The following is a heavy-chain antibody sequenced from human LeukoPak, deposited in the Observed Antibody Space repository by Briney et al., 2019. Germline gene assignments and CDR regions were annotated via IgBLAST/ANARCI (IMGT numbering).Heavy chain of an antibody. Sequence: PSETLSLTCAVYGGSFSGYYWSWIRQPPGKGLEWIGSIYYSGSTYYNPSLKSRVTISVDTSKNQFSLKLSSVTAADTAVYYCARLARGSGSYYFDYWGQGTLVTVSS. CDR2: IYYSGST. J-gene: IGHJ4*02. CDR3: ARLARGSGSYYFDY. D-gene: IGHD1-26*01. CDR1: GGSFSGYY. V-gene: IGHV4-34*01.